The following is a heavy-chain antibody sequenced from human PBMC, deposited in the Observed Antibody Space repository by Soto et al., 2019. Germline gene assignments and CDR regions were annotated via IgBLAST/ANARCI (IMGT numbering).Heavy chain of an antibody. J-gene: IGHJ3*02. D-gene: IGHD7-27*01. CDR2: IYYSGIT. CDR1: VCSISSSYY. V-gene: IGHV4-39*01. CDR3: ARPPTANLDAFEI. Sequence: QLQLQESGPGLVKPSETLSLTCTVSVCSISSSYYWGWIRQPPWKGLEWIGIIYYSGITYYNPSLKSRVTISVDSSKNQFSLKLNSVTAADTAVYYCARPPTANLDAFEIWGQGTMVTVSS.